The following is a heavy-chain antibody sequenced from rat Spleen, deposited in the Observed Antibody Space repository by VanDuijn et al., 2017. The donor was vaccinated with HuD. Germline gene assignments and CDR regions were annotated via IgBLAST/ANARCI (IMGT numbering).Heavy chain of an antibody. CDR1: GFTFSNYG. CDR3: TTMSNWFVY. J-gene: IGHJ3*01. Sequence: EVQLVESGGGLVQPGRSMKLSCAASGFTFSNYGMAWVRQAPTKGLEWVASISYEGSGTYYGDSVKGRFTISRDNAKSTLYLQMNSLRSEDTATYYCTTMSNWFVYWGQGTLVTVSS. V-gene: IGHV5-22*01. CDR2: ISYEGSGT.